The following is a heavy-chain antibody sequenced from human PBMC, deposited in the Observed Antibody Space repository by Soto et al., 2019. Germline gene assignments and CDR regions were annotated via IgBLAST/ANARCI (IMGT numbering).Heavy chain of an antibody. CDR2: IYHSGKT. CDR1: GDSISSNTW. D-gene: IGHD3-3*02. Sequence: QVQLQESGPGLVKPSETLSLTCAVSGDSISSNTWWSWVRQSPGKGLEWIGEIYHSGKTNYKASLKSRVPIPIXXSKNQLSLNLTSGTAVDTAVYYCASRPAYISGKDYWGQGTLVTVSS. V-gene: IGHV4-4*02. CDR3: ASRPAYISGKDY. J-gene: IGHJ4*02.